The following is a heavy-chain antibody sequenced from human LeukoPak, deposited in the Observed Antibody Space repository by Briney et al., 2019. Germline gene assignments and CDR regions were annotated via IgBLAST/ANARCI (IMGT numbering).Heavy chain of an antibody. J-gene: IGHJ4*02. V-gene: IGHV3-73*01. Sequence: PGVSLRLSCAACGFSFSDSTEQGVRQASGKGLEGVGRIRTKANSYATAYAASVKGRFSISRDDSRNTAYLQMNSVKTEDTAVYYCSTFAGSATGPASAYWGQGTLVTVSS. CDR3: STFAGSATGPASAY. D-gene: IGHD6-13*01. CDR1: GFSFSDST. CDR2: IRTKANSYAT.